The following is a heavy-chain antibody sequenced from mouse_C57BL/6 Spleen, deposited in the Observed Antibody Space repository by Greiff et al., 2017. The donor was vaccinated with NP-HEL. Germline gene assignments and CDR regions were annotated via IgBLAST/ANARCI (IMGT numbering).Heavy chain of an antibody. CDR3: ARPLPGTEDYFDY. CDR2: ISGGGGNT. CDR1: GFTFSSYT. V-gene: IGHV5-9*01. Sequence: EVKLMESGGGLVKPGGSLKLSCAASGFTFSSYTMSWVRQTPEKRLEWVATISGGGGNTYYPDSVKGRFTISRDNAKNTLYLQMSSLRSEDTALYYCARPLPGTEDYFDYWGQGTTLTVSS. J-gene: IGHJ2*01. D-gene: IGHD4-1*01.